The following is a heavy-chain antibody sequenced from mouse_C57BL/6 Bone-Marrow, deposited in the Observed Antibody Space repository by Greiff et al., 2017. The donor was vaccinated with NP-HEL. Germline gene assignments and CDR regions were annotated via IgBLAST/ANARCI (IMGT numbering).Heavy chain of an antibody. J-gene: IGHJ4*01. V-gene: IGHV1-19*01. CDR2: INPYNGGT. Sequence: EVQLQQSGPVLVKPGASVKMSCKASGYTFTDYYMNWVKQSHGKSLEWIGVINPYNGGTSYNQKFKGKATLTVDKSSSTDYMELNSLTSEDSAVYYCARDYGSSSYAMDYWGQGTSVTVSS. CDR3: ARDYGSSSYAMDY. CDR1: GYTFTDYY. D-gene: IGHD1-1*01.